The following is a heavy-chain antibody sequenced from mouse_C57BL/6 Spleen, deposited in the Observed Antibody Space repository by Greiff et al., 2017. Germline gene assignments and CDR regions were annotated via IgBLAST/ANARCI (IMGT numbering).Heavy chain of an antibody. V-gene: IGHV1-52*01. D-gene: IGHD2-4*01. CDR1: GYTFTSYW. J-gene: IGHJ1*03. Sequence: QVQLQQPGAELVRPGSSVKLSCKASGYTFTSYWMHWVKQRPIQGLEWIGNIDPSASETHYNQKFKDKATLTVDKSSSTAYMQLSSLTSEDSAVYYCATYDYDGGYFDVWGTGTTVTVSS. CDR2: IDPSASET. CDR3: ATYDYDGGYFDV.